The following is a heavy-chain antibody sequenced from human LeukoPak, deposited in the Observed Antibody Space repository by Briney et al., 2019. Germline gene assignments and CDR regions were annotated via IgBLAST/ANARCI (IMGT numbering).Heavy chain of an antibody. D-gene: IGHD2-15*01. CDR1: GGTFSSYT. J-gene: IGHJ4*02. V-gene: IGHV1-69*04. Sequence: SVKVSCKASGGTFSSYTISWVRQAPGQGLEWMGRIIPILGIANYAQKFQGRVTMTRDTSTSTVYMELSSLRSEDTAVYYCARELGVVAPGDYWGQGTLVTVSS. CDR3: ARELGVVAPGDY. CDR2: IIPILGIA.